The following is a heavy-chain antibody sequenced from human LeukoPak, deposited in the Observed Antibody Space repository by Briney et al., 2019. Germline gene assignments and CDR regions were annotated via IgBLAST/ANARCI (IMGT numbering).Heavy chain of an antibody. CDR1: GFTFSDYW. CDR2: ISSDGSRV. Sequence: GGSLRLSCAASGFTFSDYWMHWVRQAPGKGLVWVSRISSDGSRVTYADSVKGRFTISRDNAKNTLYLQMNSLRAEDTAVYYCARMRPMVRGVIISGFDYWGQGTLVTVSS. J-gene: IGHJ4*02. CDR3: ARMRPMVRGVIISGFDY. D-gene: IGHD3-10*01. V-gene: IGHV3-74*01.